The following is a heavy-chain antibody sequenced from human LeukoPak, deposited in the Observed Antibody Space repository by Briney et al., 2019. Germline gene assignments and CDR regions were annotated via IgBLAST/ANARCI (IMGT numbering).Heavy chain of an antibody. CDR1: GGSFSGYY. J-gene: IGHJ6*04. CDR2: INHSGST. D-gene: IGHD3-10*01. CDR3: ARDRLLWFGGSYYYGMDV. V-gene: IGHV4-34*01. Sequence: PSETLSLTCAVYGGSFSGYYWSWIRQPPGKGLEWIGEINHSGSTNYNPSLKSRVTMSVDTSKNQFSLKLSSVTAADTAVYYCARDRLLWFGGSYYYGMDVWGKGTTVTVSS.